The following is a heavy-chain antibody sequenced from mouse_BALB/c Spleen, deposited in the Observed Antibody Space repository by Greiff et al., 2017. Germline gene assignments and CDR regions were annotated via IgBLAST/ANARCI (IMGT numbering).Heavy chain of an antibody. CDR3: VRAYPYYYAMDY. CDR2: IWTGGGT. Sequence: VKLMESGPGLVAPSQSLSITCTVSGFSLTSYDISWIRQPPGKGLEWLGVIWTGGGTNYNSAFMSRLSISKDNSKSQVFLKMNSLQTDDTAIYYCVRAYPYYYAMDYWGQGTSVTVSS. V-gene: IGHV2-9-2*01. J-gene: IGHJ4*01. D-gene: IGHD2-10*01. CDR1: GFSLTSYD.